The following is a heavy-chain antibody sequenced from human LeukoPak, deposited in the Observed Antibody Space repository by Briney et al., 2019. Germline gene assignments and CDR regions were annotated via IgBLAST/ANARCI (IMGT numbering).Heavy chain of an antibody. Sequence: PGGSLRLSCAASGFTFSPYSMNWVRQAPGKGLEWVSHISSSSSTIYYAGSVKGRFTISRDNAKHSLYLQMNSLRAEDTAVYYCARDLSGFDYAFDIWGQGTMVTVSS. J-gene: IGHJ3*02. CDR2: ISSSSSTI. V-gene: IGHV3-48*01. CDR3: ARDLSGFDYAFDI. D-gene: IGHD5-12*01. CDR1: GFTFSPYS.